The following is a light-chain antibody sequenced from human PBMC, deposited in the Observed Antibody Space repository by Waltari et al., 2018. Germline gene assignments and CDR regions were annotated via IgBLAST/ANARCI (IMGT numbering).Light chain of an antibody. CDR1: QSVSSTY. J-gene: IGKJ5*01. Sequence: EIVLTRSPGTLSLSPGERDTLSCRASQSVSSTYLAWYQQKPGQAPRLLIYGASSRATCLPDRFSGSGSGTDFTLTISRLEPADFAVYYCHQYGSSPGTAIGQGTRLEIK. CDR2: GAS. V-gene: IGKV3-20*01. CDR3: HQYGSSPGTA.